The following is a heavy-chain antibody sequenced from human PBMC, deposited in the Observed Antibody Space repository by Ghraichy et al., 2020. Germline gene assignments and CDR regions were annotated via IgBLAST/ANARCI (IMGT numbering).Heavy chain of an antibody. CDR3: AREGVAGVVIPGAGYGMDV. J-gene: IGHJ6*02. CDR1: GFTFSSYE. V-gene: IGHV3-48*03. D-gene: IGHD3-3*01. Sequence: GGSLRLSCAASGFTFSSYEMNWVRQAPGKGLEWVSYISSSGSTIYYADSVKGRFTISRDNAKNSLYLQMNSLRAEDTAVYYCAREGVAGVVIPGAGYGMDVWGQGTTVTISS. CDR2: ISSSGSTI.